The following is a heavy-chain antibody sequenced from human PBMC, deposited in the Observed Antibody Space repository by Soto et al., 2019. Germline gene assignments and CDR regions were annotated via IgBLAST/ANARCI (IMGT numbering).Heavy chain of an antibody. Sequence: GGSLRLSCAASGFTFSDYYMSWIRQAPGKGLEWVSYISSSGGTIYYADSVKGRFTISRDNAKNSLYLQMNSLRAEDTAVYYCAREIRKLGYCSSTSCPFDYWGQGTLVTVSS. CDR2: ISSSGGTI. J-gene: IGHJ4*02. CDR1: GFTFSDYY. V-gene: IGHV3-11*01. CDR3: AREIRKLGYCSSTSCPFDY. D-gene: IGHD2-2*01.